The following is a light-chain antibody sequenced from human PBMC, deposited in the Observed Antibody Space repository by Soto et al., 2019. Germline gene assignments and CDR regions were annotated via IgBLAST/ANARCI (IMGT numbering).Light chain of an antibody. CDR3: SSYTSSSSVV. CDR2: EVS. CDR1: SSDVGSYNR. V-gene: IGLV2-18*02. Sequence: QSALTQPPSVSGSPRQSVTISCTGTSSDVGSYNRVSWYQQPPGTAPKLMIYEVSSRPSGVPDRFSGSRSGNTASLTISGLQAEDEADYYCSSYTSSSSVVFGGGTKLTVL. J-gene: IGLJ2*01.